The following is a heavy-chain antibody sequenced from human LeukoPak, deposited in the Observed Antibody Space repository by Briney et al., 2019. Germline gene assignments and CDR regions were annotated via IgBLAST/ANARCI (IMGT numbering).Heavy chain of an antibody. CDR2: FDPDDGET. V-gene: IGHV1-24*01. CDR3: ATGTSGSYYVGIVRPIDY. Sequence: GASVKVSCKVSGYTLTELPIHWVRQPPGKGLEWMGGFDPDDGETVYAQMFQGRVTMTEDTSSDTASMGMSSLRSEDTAVYYCATGTSGSYYVGIVRPIDYWGQGTLVTVSS. D-gene: IGHD1-26*01. CDR1: GYTLTELP. J-gene: IGHJ4*02.